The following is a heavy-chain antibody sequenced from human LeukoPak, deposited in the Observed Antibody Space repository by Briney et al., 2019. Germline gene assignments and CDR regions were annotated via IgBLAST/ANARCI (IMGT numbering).Heavy chain of an antibody. D-gene: IGHD6-6*01. CDR2: IYYTGST. Sequence: SETLSLTCSVSGGSISGYYWSWMRQPPGKGREWIGYIYYTGSTNYNPSLKSRVTISVDTSMNQFSLKLSSVTAADTAVYYCARISSSAPYFDYWGQGSLVTVSS. CDR3: ARISSSAPYFDY. V-gene: IGHV4-59*08. J-gene: IGHJ4*02. CDR1: GGSISGYY.